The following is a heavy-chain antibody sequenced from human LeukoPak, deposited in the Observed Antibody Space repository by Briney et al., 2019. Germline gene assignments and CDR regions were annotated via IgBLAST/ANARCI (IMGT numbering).Heavy chain of an antibody. D-gene: IGHD3-9*01. V-gene: IGHV3-48*01. CDR2: ISSSSSTI. Sequence: GGSLRLSCAASGFTFSSYSMDWVRQAPGKGLEWVSYISSSSSTIYYADFVKGRFTISRDNAKNSLYLQMNSLRAEDTAVYYCARDPDWAPGWYFDLWGRGTLVTVSS. J-gene: IGHJ2*01. CDR1: GFTFSSYS. CDR3: ARDPDWAPGWYFDL.